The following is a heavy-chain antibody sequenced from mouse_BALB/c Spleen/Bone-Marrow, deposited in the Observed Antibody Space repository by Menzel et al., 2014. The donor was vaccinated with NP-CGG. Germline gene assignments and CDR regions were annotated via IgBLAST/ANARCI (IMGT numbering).Heavy chain of an antibody. J-gene: IGHJ4*01. Sequence: EVLGVESGGGLVKPGGTLKLSCAASGFTFSSYAMSWVRQTPEKRLEWVASISSGGSTYYPDSVKGRFTISRDNARNILYLQMSSLRSEDTAMYYCARRGGSGNYAMDYWGQGTSVTVPS. CDR1: GFTFSSYA. CDR3: ARRGGSGNYAMDY. D-gene: IGHD1-1*01. CDR2: ISSGGST. V-gene: IGHV5-6-5*01.